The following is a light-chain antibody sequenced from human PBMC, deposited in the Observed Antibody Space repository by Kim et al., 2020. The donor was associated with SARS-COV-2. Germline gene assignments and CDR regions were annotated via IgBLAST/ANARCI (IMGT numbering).Light chain of an antibody. J-gene: IGLJ3*02. V-gene: IGLV3-21*04. CDR3: QVWDSSSDHWV. CDR2: YDS. CDR1: NMGSKS. Sequence: APGKTASITCGGNNMGSKSVHWYQQNPGQAPVLVIYYDSDRPSGIPERFSGSNSGNTATLTISRVEAGDEADYYCQVWDSSSDHWVFGGGTQLTVL.